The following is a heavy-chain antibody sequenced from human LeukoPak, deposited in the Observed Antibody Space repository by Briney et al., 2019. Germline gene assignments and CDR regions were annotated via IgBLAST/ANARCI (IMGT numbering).Heavy chain of an antibody. J-gene: IGHJ6*03. Sequence: ASVKVSCKASGYTFTGYYTHWVRQAPGQGLEWMGWINPNSGGTTYAQTFQGRVTLTRDTSISTAYMELGKLRSDDTAVYYCARVPAANFYYYYYMDVWGRGTTVTVSS. CDR3: ARVPAANFYYYYYMDV. CDR1: GYTFTGYY. D-gene: IGHD2-2*01. CDR2: INPNSGGT. V-gene: IGHV1-2*02.